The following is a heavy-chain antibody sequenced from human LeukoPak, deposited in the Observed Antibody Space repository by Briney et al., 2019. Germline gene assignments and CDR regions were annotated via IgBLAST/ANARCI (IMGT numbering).Heavy chain of an antibody. CDR1: GGSFSGYY. J-gene: IGHJ4*02. CDR3: ARARDSSRYYYSWFDY. V-gene: IGHV4-34*01. CDR2: INHSGST. D-gene: IGHD3-22*01. Sequence: SETLSLTCAVYGGSFSGYYWSWIRQPPGKGLEWVGEINHSGSTNYNPSLKSRVTISVDTSKNQFSLKLSSVTAADTAVYYCARARDSSRYYYSWFDYWGQGTLVTVSS.